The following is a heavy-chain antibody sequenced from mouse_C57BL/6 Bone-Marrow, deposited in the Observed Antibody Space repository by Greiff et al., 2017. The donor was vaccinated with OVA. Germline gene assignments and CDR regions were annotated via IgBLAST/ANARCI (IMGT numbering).Heavy chain of an antibody. CDR3: ARRTLGRAMDY. D-gene: IGHD4-1*01. V-gene: IGHV1-72*01. CDR1: GYTFTSYG. CDR2: IDPNSGGT. J-gene: IGHJ4*01. Sequence: VHLVESGAELVRPGASVKLSCKASGYTFTSYGISWVKQRTGQGLEWIGRIDPNSGGTKYNEKFKSKATLTVDKPSSTAYMQLSSLTSEDSAVYYCARRTLGRAMDYWGQGTSVTVSS.